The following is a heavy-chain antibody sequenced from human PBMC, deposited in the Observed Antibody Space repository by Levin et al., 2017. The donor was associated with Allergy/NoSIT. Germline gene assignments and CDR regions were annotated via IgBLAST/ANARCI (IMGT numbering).Heavy chain of an antibody. CDR2: TSDSGGST. J-gene: IGHJ4*02. V-gene: IGHV3-23*01. Sequence: GGSLRLSCAASGFTFINYSMXXFXXXXXKGLEWVSGTSDSGGSTYYADSVKGRFTISRDNSKNTLYLQMNSLRAEDTAVYYCAKDLNTMVRGVIGFDYWGQGTLVTVSS. CDR1: GFTFINYS. D-gene: IGHD3-10*01. CDR3: AKDLNTMVRGVIGFDY.